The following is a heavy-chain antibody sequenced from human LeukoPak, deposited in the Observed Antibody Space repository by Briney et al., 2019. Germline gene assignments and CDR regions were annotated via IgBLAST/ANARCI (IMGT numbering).Heavy chain of an antibody. CDR3: ARDGGDGYNWFDP. J-gene: IGHJ5*02. CDR1: GFTFSSYW. Sequence: GGSLRFSCAASGFTFSSYWMHWVRQAPGKGLVWVSRINSDGSSTSYADSVKGRFTITRDNAKNTLHLQMNSLRAEDTAVYYCARDGGDGYNWFDPWGQGTLVTVSS. V-gene: IGHV3-74*01. CDR2: INSDGSST. D-gene: IGHD5-24*01.